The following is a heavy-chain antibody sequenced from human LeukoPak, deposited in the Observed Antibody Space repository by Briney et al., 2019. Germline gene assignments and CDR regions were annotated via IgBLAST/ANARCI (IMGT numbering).Heavy chain of an antibody. D-gene: IGHD3-10*01. CDR1: GGSISSSSYY. V-gene: IGHV4-39*07. CDR2: IYYSGST. J-gene: IGHJ3*02. CDR3: ARDGGVGDPDAFDI. Sequence: SETLSLTCTVSGGSISSSSYYWGWIRQPPGKGLEWIGSIYYSGSTYYNPSLKSRVTISVDTSKNQFSLKLSSVTAADTAVYYCARDGGVGDPDAFDIWGQGTMVTVSS.